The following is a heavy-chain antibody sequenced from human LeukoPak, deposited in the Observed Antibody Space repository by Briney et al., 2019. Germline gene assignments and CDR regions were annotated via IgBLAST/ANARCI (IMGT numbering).Heavy chain of an antibody. D-gene: IGHD6-19*01. V-gene: IGHV5-51*01. Sequence: GESPKISCKGSGYSFTSYWIGWVRQMPGKGLEWMGIIYPGDSDTRYSPSFQGQVTISADKSISTAYLQWSSLKASDTAMYYCARSSGWHGMSGYYDGMDVWGQGTTVTVSS. CDR1: GYSFTSYW. CDR2: IYPGDSDT. J-gene: IGHJ6*02. CDR3: ARSSGWHGMSGYYDGMDV.